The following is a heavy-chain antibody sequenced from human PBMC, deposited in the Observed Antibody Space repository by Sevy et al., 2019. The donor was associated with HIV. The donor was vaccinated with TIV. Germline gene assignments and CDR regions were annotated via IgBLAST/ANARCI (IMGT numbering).Heavy chain of an antibody. Sequence: GGSLRLSCAASGFTFISYAMHWVRQAPGKGLEWVAVISYDGSNKYYADSVKGRFNISRDNSKNTLFQQMNSLRTEDTALYYCARDHSSSGYSFDYWGQGPLVTVS. V-gene: IGHV3-30-3*01. J-gene: IGHJ4*02. CDR3: ARDHSSSGYSFDY. CDR2: ISYDGSNK. CDR1: GFTFISYA. D-gene: IGHD6-19*01.